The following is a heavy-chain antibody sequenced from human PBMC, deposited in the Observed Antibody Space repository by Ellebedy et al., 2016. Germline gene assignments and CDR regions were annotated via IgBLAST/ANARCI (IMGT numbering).Heavy chain of an antibody. V-gene: IGHV1-18*01. CDR1: GYTFTSYG. CDR3: AGRYSSSSPFDY. J-gene: IGHJ4*02. D-gene: IGHD6-6*01. CDR2: ISAYNGNT. Sequence: ASVKVSCXASGYTFTSYGISWVRQAPGQGLEWMGWISAYNGNTNYAQKLQGRVTMTTDTSTSTAYMELRSLRSEDTAVYYCAGRYSSSSPFDYWGQGTLVTVSS.